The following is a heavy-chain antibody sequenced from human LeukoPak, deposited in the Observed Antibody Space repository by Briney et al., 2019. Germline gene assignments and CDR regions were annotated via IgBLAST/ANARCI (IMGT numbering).Heavy chain of an antibody. Sequence: SETLSLTCGVSGTSFTSYYWSWIRQTPGKGLEWIAEVNHSGYTNMNPSLKSRVPISVDTSKNQFSLMMTSVTAADTAVYFCARMTTGHDYWGQGTLVTVSS. V-gene: IGHV4-34*01. CDR1: GTSFTSYY. D-gene: IGHD4-17*01. J-gene: IGHJ4*02. CDR3: ARMTTGHDY. CDR2: VNHSGYT.